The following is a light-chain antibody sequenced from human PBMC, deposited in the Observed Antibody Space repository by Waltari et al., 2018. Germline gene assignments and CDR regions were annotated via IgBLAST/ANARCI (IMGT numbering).Light chain of an antibody. V-gene: IGKV4-1*01. CDR3: QQYYSTPWT. CDR1: QSVLYSSNNKND. CDR2: WAS. Sequence: DIVMTQSPDSLAVSLGERATLNCKSSQSVLYSSNNKNDLAWYQQKPGQPPKLLISWASTRESGVPDRFSGSGSGTDFTLTISSLQAEDVAVYYCQQYYSTPWTFGQGTKVEIK. J-gene: IGKJ1*01.